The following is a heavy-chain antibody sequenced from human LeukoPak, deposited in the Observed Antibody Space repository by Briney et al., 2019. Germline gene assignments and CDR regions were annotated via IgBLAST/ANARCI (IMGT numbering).Heavy chain of an antibody. CDR3: ATDQRYAFDY. V-gene: IGHV3-48*02. Sequence: GGSLRLSCATSGFSFTDYPMNWVRQAPGKGLEWISNIRTTAEGAKYAYYADSVKGRVTISRDDGKNTLYLHMNRLRDDDTAVYYCATDQRYAFDYWGQGILVTVSS. D-gene: IGHD3-9*01. CDR1: GFSFTDYP. CDR2: IRTTAEGAKYA. J-gene: IGHJ4*02.